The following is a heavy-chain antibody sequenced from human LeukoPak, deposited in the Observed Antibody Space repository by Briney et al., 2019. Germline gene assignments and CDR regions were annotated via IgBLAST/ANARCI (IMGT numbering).Heavy chain of an antibody. CDR2: IYSSGST. CDR3: ARPPGIRYSGSYVDY. CDR1: GGSISSYY. Sequence: SETLSLTCTVSGGSISSYYWSWIRQPAGKGLEWIGYIYSSGSTNYNPSLKSRVTISVDTSKNQFSLKLSSVTAADTAVYSCARPPGIRYSGSYVDYWGQGALVTVSS. V-gene: IGHV4-59*08. J-gene: IGHJ4*02. D-gene: IGHD1-26*01.